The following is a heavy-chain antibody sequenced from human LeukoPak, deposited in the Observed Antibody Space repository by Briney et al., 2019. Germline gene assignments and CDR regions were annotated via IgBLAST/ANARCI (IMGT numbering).Heavy chain of an antibody. CDR2: IKQHGTEK. J-gene: IGHJ4*02. CDR3: ASDGGPFDH. Sequence: GGALRLSCTASGIMFSGYWMSWVRQAPGKGLEWVANIKQHGTEKYYVDSVKGRFTISRDDAKKSVYLQMNSLRAEDTAVYYCASDGGPFDHWGQGILVTVAS. D-gene: IGHD3-16*01. V-gene: IGHV3-7*01. CDR1: GIMFSGYW.